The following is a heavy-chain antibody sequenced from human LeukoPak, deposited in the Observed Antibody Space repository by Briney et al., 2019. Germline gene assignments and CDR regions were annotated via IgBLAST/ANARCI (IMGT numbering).Heavy chain of an antibody. Sequence: GGSLRLSCAASGFTFSSYVMNWVRQAPGKGLEWVPSISDNGFTRYYADSVKGRFTISRDNSDNTVRLQMNSLRAEDTAIYYCAKAPAPYYYYYGMDVWGQGTAVTVSS. J-gene: IGHJ6*02. CDR2: ISDNGFTR. V-gene: IGHV3-23*01. CDR3: AKAPAPYYYYYGMDV. CDR1: GFTFSSYV.